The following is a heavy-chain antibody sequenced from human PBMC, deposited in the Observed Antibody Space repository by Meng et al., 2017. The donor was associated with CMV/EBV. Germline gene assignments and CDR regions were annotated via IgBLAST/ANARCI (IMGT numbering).Heavy chain of an antibody. V-gene: IGHV4-39*07. Sequence: QLQLQESGPGLVKPSAALSLTCTVSGGSISSSSYYWGWIRQPPGKGLEWIGSIYYSGSTYYNPSLKSRVTISVDTSKNQFSLKLSSVTAADTAVYYCARDSAVAGVVDYWGQGTLVTVSS. CDR2: IYYSGST. D-gene: IGHD6-19*01. CDR3: ARDSAVAGVVDY. CDR1: GGSISSSSYY. J-gene: IGHJ4*02.